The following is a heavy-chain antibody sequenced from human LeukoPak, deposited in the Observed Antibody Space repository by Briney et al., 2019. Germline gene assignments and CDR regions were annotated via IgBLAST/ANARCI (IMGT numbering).Heavy chain of an antibody. CDR1: GFSFNSDW. J-gene: IGHJ4*02. D-gene: IGHD3-16*01. V-gene: IGHV3-7*01. CDR2: IKHDESEK. Sequence: GGSLRLSCAASGFSFNSDWMDWVRQAPGKGLEWVANIKHDESEKNYLDSVKGRFTISRDNAQNSLYLQMNGLRVEDTAVYYCTRRLDDWGQGTLVTVSS. CDR3: TRRLDD.